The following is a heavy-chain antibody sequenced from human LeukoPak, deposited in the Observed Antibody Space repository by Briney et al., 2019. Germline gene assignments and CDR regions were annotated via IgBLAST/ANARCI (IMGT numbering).Heavy chain of an antibody. CDR1: GGSISSYY. D-gene: IGHD2-15*01. CDR3: ARGPVVVAATPYYYYGMDV. Sequence: SETLSLTCTVSGGSISSYYWSWIRQPAGKGLEWIGEINHSGSTNYNPSLKSRVTISVDTSKDQFSLKLSSVTAADTAVYYCARGPVVVAATPYYYYGMDVWGQGTTVTVSS. CDR2: INHSGST. V-gene: IGHV4-34*01. J-gene: IGHJ6*02.